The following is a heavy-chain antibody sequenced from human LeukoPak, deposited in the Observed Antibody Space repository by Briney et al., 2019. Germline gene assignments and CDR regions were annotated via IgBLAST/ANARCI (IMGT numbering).Heavy chain of an antibody. J-gene: IGHJ4*02. CDR2: ISSSSSYI. CDR3: AKDRRIAVAGTIFDY. Sequence: GGSLRLSCAASGFTFSSYSMNWVRQAPGKGLEWVSSISSSSSYIYYADSVKGRFTISRDNSKNTLYLQMNSLRAEDTAVYYCAKDRRIAVAGTIFDYWGQGTLVTVSS. V-gene: IGHV3-21*04. D-gene: IGHD6-19*01. CDR1: GFTFSSYS.